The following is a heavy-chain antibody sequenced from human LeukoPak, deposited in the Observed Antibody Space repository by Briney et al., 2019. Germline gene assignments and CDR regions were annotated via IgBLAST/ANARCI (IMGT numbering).Heavy chain of an antibody. CDR3: ASYASRAWFDP. CDR1: GGSISNGGYY. Sequence: SETLSLTCTVSGGSISNGGYYWSWIRQHPGKGLEWIGYIYYSGSTYYNPSLKSRVTISVDTSKNQFSLKLSSVTAADTAVYYCASYASRAWFDPWGQGTLVTVSS. CDR2: IYYSGST. J-gene: IGHJ5*02. V-gene: IGHV4-31*03. D-gene: IGHD3-22*01.